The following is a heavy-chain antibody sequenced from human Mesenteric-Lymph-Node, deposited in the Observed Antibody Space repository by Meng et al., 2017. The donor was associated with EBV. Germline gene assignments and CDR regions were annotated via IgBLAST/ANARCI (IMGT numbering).Heavy chain of an antibody. CDR3: ASLDRTVH. J-gene: IGHJ4*02. CDR2: IIPIFGTA. CDR1: GYTFSSYG. D-gene: IGHD3-9*01. Sequence: QLQVVKPVAEVKKPGAAGKVSCKASGYTFSSYGISWVRQAPGQGLEWMEWIIPIFGTANYAQKFQGRVTITADKSTSTAYMELSSLRSEDTAVYYCASLDRTVHWGQGTLVTVSS. V-gene: IGHV1-69*06.